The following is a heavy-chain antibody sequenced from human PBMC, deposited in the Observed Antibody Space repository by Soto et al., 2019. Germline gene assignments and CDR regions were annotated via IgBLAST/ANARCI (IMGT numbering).Heavy chain of an antibody. Sequence: TLSLTCTVSGGSISTYYWSWIRQPPGKGLEWIGNIYYSGSTNYNPSLKSRVTISVDTSKNQFSLKLTSVTAADTAVYYCARGNYDFLTGYYIEYFDYWGQGTLVTVSS. CDR3: ARGNYDFLTGYYIEYFDY. V-gene: IGHV4-59*01. CDR1: GGSISTYY. J-gene: IGHJ4*02. CDR2: IYYSGST. D-gene: IGHD3-9*01.